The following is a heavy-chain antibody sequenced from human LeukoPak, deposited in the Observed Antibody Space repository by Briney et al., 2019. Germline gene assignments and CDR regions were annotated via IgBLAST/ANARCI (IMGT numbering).Heavy chain of an antibody. CDR2: INTDGSTT. V-gene: IGHV3-74*01. Sequence: GGSLRLSCAASGFTFSNDWMHWVRQAPGKGLVWVSRINTDGSTTTYADSVKGRFTISRDNAKNTLYLQMNSLRVEDTAVYYCARSRGGFYRYWGQGTLVTVSS. J-gene: IGHJ4*02. D-gene: IGHD2/OR15-2a*01. CDR1: GFTFSNDW. CDR3: ARSRGGFYRY.